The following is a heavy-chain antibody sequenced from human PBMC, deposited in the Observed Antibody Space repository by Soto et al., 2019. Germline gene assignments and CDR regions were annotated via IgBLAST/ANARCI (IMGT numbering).Heavy chain of an antibody. V-gene: IGHV5-10-1*01. CDR1: GYSFAGYW. CDR3: ARQIYDSDTGPNFQYYFDS. J-gene: IGHJ4*02. D-gene: IGHD3-22*01. CDR2: IDPSDSQT. Sequence: LGESLKISCKGSGYSFAGYWITWVRQKPGKGLEWMGRIDPSDSQTYYSPSFRGHVTISVTKSITTVFLQWSSLRALDTAMYYCARQIYDSDTGPNFQYYFDSWGQGTPVPSPQ.